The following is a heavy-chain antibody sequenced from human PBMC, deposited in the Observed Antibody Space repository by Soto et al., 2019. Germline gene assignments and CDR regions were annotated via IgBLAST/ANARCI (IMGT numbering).Heavy chain of an antibody. CDR3: ARSLIITGTIGAYYYYGMDV. CDR2: INPNSGGT. J-gene: IGHJ6*02. D-gene: IGHD1-7*01. V-gene: IGHV1-2*04. Sequence: GASVKVSCKASGYTFTGYYMHRVRQAPGQGLEWMGWINPNSGGTNYAQKFQGWVTMTRDTSISTAYMELSRLRSDDTAVYYCARSLIITGTIGAYYYYGMDVWGQGTTVTVSS. CDR1: GYTFTGYY.